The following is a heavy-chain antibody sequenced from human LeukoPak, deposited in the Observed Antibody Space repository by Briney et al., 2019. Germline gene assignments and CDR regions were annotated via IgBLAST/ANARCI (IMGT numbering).Heavy chain of an antibody. CDR1: GFTFSSYW. Sequence: GGSLRLSCAASGFTFSSYWMSWVRQAPGKGLEWVANINQDGSEKYYVDSVKGRLTISRDNAMNSLYLQMNSLRAEDTAVYYCARLRGSYSSDYWGQGTLVTVSS. V-gene: IGHV3-7*01. CDR2: INQDGSEK. D-gene: IGHD1-26*01. CDR3: ARLRGSYSSDY. J-gene: IGHJ4*02.